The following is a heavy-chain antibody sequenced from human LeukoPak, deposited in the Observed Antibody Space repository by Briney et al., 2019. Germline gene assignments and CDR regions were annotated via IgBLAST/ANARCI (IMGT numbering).Heavy chain of an antibody. CDR1: GFTFSSYA. D-gene: IGHD3-10*01. J-gene: IGHJ3*02. CDR3: AKHLWFGELLLDDAFDI. CDR2: ISGSGGST. Sequence: PGGSLRLSCAASGFTFSSYAMSWVRQAPGKGLEWVSAISGSGGSTYYADSVKGRFTISRGNSKNTLYLQMNSLRAEDTAVYYCAKHLWFGELLLDDAFDIWGQGTMVTVSS. V-gene: IGHV3-23*01.